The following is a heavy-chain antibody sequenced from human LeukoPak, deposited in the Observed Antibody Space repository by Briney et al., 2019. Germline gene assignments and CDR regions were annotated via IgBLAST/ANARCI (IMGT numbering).Heavy chain of an antibody. CDR1: GCTFTNYE. CDR2: MNPRNGNT. CDR3: VKAAITLTLNADWFEP. V-gene: IGHV1-8*01. Sequence: GASVKVSCKASGCTFTNYEINWVRQATGQGLEWMGWMNPRNGNTAYAQKFQGRVTMTRDTSITTAYLELSSLTSDDTAVYYCVKAAITLTLNADWFEPWGQGTLVTVSS. D-gene: IGHD5-18*01. J-gene: IGHJ5*02.